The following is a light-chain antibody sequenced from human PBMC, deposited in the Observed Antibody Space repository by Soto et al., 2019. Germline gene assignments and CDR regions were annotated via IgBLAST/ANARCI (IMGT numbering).Light chain of an antibody. CDR2: DAS. CDR3: QQRSNWPLT. CDR1: QSISSY. V-gene: IGKV3-11*01. J-gene: IGKJ3*01. Sequence: PGERATLSCGASQSISSYLAWYQQKPGQAPRLLIYDASNRATGIPARFSGSGSGTDFTLTISSLEPEDSAVYYCQQRSNWPLTFGPGTKVDIK.